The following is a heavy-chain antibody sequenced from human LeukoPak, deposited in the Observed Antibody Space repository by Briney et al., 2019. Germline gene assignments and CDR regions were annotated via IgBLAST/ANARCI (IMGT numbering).Heavy chain of an antibody. V-gene: IGHV3-33*01. J-gene: IGHJ1*01. D-gene: IGHD2-21*02. Sequence: GGSLRLSCAASGFTFRSYGMHWVRQAPGKGLEWVADIWFDGKNEHFIDSVKGRFTISRDNSRNTMYLQINSLRAEDTAVYYCATWGDTTAEYFQRWGQGTLVTVSS. CDR1: GFTFRSYG. CDR2: IWFDGKNE. CDR3: ATWGDTTAEYFQR.